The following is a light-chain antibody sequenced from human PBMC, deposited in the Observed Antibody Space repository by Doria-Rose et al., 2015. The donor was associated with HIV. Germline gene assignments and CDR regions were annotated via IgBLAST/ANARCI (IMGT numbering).Light chain of an antibody. CDR3: GTWDSSLSAVV. Sequence: SCSGSSSNIGNNYISWYQNLPETAPKLLIYENNKRPSGIPDRFSGSKSGTSATLGIAGLQTGDEADYYCGTWDSSLSAVVFGGGTALTVL. CDR2: ENN. CDR1: SSNIGNNY. V-gene: IGLV1-51*02. J-gene: IGLJ2*01.